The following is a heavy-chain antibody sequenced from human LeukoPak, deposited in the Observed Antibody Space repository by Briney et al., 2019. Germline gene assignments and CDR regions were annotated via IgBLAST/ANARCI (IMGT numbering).Heavy chain of an antibody. Sequence: GGSLRLSCAASGVTFRSYSMNWVRQAPGKGLEWVSSISSTSAYIYYADSVKGRFTISRDNARNSLFLQMNSLRAEDTAVYYCASGMAATDTLSPLDYWGQGTLVTVSS. CDR3: ASGMAATDTLSPLDY. CDR2: ISSTSAYI. V-gene: IGHV3-21*01. CDR1: GVTFRSYS. J-gene: IGHJ4*02. D-gene: IGHD6-13*01.